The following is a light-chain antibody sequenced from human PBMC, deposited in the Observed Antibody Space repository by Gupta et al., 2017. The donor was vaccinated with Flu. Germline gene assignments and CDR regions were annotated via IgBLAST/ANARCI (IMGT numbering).Light chain of an antibody. CDR1: RSLLHSSGYNY. J-gene: IGKJ2*01. CDR3: MQALQTYT. V-gene: IGKV2-28*01. Sequence: VTPGEPASISCRSSRSLLHSSGYNYLDWYLQKPGQSPQLLIYLGTSRASGVPDRFSGSGSGTDFTLEISRVEAEDVGLYYCMQALQTYTFGQGTKLEIK. CDR2: LGT.